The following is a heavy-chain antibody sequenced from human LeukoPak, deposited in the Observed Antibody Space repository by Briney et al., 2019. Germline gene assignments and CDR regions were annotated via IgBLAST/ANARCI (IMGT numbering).Heavy chain of an antibody. CDR2: INHSGST. J-gene: IGHJ4*02. D-gene: IGHD6-13*01. CDR3: ASPVAAAGTDNDY. Sequence: SETLSLTCAVYGGSFSGYYWSWIRQPPGKGLEWIGEINHSGSTNYNPSLKSRVTISVDTSKNQFSLKLSSVTAADTAVYYCASPVAAAGTDNDYWGQGTLVTVSS. V-gene: IGHV4-34*01. CDR1: GGSFSGYY.